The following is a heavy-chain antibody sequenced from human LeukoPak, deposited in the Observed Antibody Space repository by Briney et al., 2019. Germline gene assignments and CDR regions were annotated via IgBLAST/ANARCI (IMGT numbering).Heavy chain of an antibody. J-gene: IGHJ4*02. D-gene: IGHD1-26*01. V-gene: IGHV4-28*01. CDR1: GYSISSNSW. CDR2: IYYSGTT. CDR3: ALYDGTYGYFDY. Sequence: SDTLSVTCAVSGYSISSNSWWGWIRQPPGKGLKWIGYIYYSGTTYYNSSLKSRVTMSLDTSKNQFSLKLNSVTAVDTAVYYCALYDGTYGYFDYRGQGSLVTVSS.